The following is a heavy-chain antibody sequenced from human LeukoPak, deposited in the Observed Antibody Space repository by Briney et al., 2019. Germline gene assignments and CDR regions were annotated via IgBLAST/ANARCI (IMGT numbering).Heavy chain of an antibody. CDR2: INGDGSST. V-gene: IGHV3-74*01. CDR1: GFXFSPYW. D-gene: IGHD5-12*01. J-gene: IGHJ5*02. CDR3: ARDRGYQMVDP. Sequence: PGGSLRLSCAASGFXFSPYWIHWVRQAPGKGLVWVSRINGDGSSTDYADSVKGRFTISRDNAKNTLYLQMNSLTAEDTAVYYCARDRGYQMVDPWGQGTLVTVSS.